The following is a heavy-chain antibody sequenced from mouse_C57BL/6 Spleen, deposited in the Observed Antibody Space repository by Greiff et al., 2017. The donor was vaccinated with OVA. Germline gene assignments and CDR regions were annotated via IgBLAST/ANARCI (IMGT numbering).Heavy chain of an antibody. Sequence: QVQLQQPGAELVMPGASVKLSCKASGYTFTSYWMHWVKQRPGQGLEWIGEIDPSDSYTNYNQKFKGKSTLTVDKSSSTAYMQLSSLTSEDSAVYYGARGDQRGRDYFDYWGQGTTLTGSS. CDR2: IDPSDSYT. V-gene: IGHV1-69*01. CDR1: GYTFTSYW. J-gene: IGHJ2*01. CDR3: ARGDQRGRDYFDY. D-gene: IGHD3-3*01.